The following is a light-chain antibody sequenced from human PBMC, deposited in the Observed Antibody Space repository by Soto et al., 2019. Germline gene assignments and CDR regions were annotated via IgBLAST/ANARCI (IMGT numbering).Light chain of an antibody. CDR2: DAS. CDR1: ENINNY. CDR3: QQYENLPT. Sequence: DIQMAQAPCCLVASVGEGVTITCQASENINNYLSWYQQKPGRAPKLLIYDASNLEAGVPSRFRGSGSGKDFTFTISRLQPEDIATYYCQQYENLPTFGQGTRLEIK. V-gene: IGKV1-33*01. J-gene: IGKJ5*01.